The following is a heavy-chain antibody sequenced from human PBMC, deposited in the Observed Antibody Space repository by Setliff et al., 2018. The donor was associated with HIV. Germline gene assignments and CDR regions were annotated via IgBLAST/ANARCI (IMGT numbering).Heavy chain of an antibody. J-gene: IGHJ6*03. CDR3: ARVPGYSSGTSYMDV. D-gene: IGHD6-19*01. CDR1: GGSISSGGYY. Sequence: SETLSLTCTVSGGSISSGGYYWSWIRQHPGKGLEWIGYIYYSGSTNYNPSLKSRVTISVDTSKNQFSLKLRSVTAADRAVYYCARVPGYSSGTSYMDVWGKGTTVTVSS. CDR2: IYYSGST. V-gene: IGHV4-31*03.